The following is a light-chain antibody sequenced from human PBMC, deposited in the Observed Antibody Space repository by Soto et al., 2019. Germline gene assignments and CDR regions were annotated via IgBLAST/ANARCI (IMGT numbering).Light chain of an antibody. J-gene: IGLJ1*01. CDR3: SSYAGSLSLYV. Sequence: QPALTQPASVSGSPGQSITISFTGTISDVGGYNYVSWYQHHPGKAPTLINYEVSNRPSGVSNRFSGSKSGNTASLTISGLQAEDEADYYCSSYAGSLSLYVFGPGTKVTVL. CDR2: EVS. V-gene: IGLV2-14*01. CDR1: ISDVGGYNY.